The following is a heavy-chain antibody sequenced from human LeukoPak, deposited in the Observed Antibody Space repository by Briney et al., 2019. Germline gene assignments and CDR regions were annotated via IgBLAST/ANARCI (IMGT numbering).Heavy chain of an antibody. CDR1: GGTFSGYA. CDR3: ARGGYCSSSSCYLDY. V-gene: IGHV1-69*05. D-gene: IGHD2-2*01. Sequence: SVKVSCKASGGTFSGYAINWVRQAPGQGLEWMGGIIPIFGTTNYAQKFQGRVTITTDESTSTAYMELSSLRSEDTAVYYCARGGYCSSSSCYLDYWGQGTLVTVSS. CDR2: IIPIFGTT. J-gene: IGHJ4*02.